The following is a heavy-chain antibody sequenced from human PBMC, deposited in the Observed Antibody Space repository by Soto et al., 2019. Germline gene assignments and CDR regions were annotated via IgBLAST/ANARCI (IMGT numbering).Heavy chain of an antibody. CDR1: GASTVSNYH. V-gene: IGHV4-31*01. CDR3: ALALGPTTGLDY. Sequence: QVQLQESGPGLVKPSQTLSLTCSVSGASTVSNYHWTWIRQPPGKGLEWMGYIFNSGTTFYNPSLTSLRSISMDTSWNHFSLELRSVTAADTAVYYCALALGPTTGLDYWGQGTLVT. D-gene: IGHD1-26*01. J-gene: IGHJ4*02. CDR2: IFNSGTT.